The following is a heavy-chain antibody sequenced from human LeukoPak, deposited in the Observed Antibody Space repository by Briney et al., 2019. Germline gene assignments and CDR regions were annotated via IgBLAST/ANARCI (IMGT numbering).Heavy chain of an antibody. D-gene: IGHD3-3*01. CDR2: ISGSGDTT. J-gene: IGHJ3*02. Sequence: GGSLRLSCAASGFTFSSYAMSWVRQAPGKGLEWVSAISGSGDTTYYADSVKGRFTISRDNSKNTLYLQMNSLRAEDTAVYYCARVGPADYDFWSGLLGAFDIWGQGTMVTVSS. CDR1: GFTFSSYA. CDR3: ARVGPADYDFWSGLLGAFDI. V-gene: IGHV3-23*01.